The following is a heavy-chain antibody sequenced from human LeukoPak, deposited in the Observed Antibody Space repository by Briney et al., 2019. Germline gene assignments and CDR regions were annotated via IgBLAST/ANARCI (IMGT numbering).Heavy chain of an antibody. D-gene: IGHD2-2*01. J-gene: IGHJ4*02. V-gene: IGHV3-21*01. CDR2: ISGDSRYV. CDR1: GFTFSSYS. Sequence: GGSLRLSCAASGFTFSSYSMNWVRQAPGKGLEWVSAISGDSRYVYYADSVRGRFTISRDNAENSLYLQMNSLRVEDTAVYYCARAPTVLVGYCSSSSCQADYWGQGTLVTVSS. CDR3: ARAPTVLVGYCSSSSCQADY.